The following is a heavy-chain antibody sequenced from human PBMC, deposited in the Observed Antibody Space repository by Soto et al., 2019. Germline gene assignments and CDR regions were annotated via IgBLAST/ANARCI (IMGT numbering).Heavy chain of an antibody. J-gene: IGHJ4*02. Sequence: SETLSLTCTVSGGSISSNYWTWIRQPPGKGLEWIGYVYNSGSTNYNPSLKSRVTISEDTSKSQFSLKVNSMTAADTAVYSCARYRRDAGAGSTLDNWGQGILVTVSS. CDR1: GGSISSNY. D-gene: IGHD1-26*01. CDR3: ARYRRDAGAGSTLDN. CDR2: VYNSGST. V-gene: IGHV4-59*01.